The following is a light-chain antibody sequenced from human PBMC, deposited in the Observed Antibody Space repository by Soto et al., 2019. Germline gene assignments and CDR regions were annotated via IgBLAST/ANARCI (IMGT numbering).Light chain of an antibody. V-gene: IGKV3-11*01. J-gene: IGKJ5*01. Sequence: LLTPSAATLSLSLVETATPSCIASQSIRTSLAWYQQKPGQAPRLVIFDASNRANGVPARFGGSGSGTDFTLTINSLEPEDFAVYYCQQRNVWPPITFGQGTRLEI. CDR1: QSIRTS. CDR3: QQRNVWPPIT. CDR2: DAS.